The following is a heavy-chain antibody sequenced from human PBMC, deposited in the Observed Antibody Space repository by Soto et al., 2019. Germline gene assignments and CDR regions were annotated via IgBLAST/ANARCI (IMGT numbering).Heavy chain of an antibody. Sequence: DVQLLESGGGLVQPEGSLRLSCAASGFTFSSCAMGWVRQGPGKGLEWVAVVSIGGSTHYADSVRGRFTISRDNSKNTLSLQRNSLTAEDTAVYFCAKRRGAGGHFDYWGQGALVTVSS. CDR1: GFTFSSCA. CDR2: VSIGGST. J-gene: IGHJ4*02. CDR3: AKRRGAGGHFDY. V-gene: IGHV3-23*01. D-gene: IGHD2-15*01.